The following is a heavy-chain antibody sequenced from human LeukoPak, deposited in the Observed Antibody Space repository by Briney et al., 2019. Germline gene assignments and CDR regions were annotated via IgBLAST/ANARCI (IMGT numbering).Heavy chain of an antibody. CDR3: ARDRPGGSSLDY. V-gene: IGHV4-39*07. J-gene: IGHJ4*02. CDR2: GDYSGGT. Sequence: SETLSLTCTVSGDSFTSVTDYWAWIRQPPGKGLEWIATGDYSGGTYYNPSLESRVAISADMSKNQISLKLSSVTAADTAVYYCARDRPGGSSLDYWGQGTLVTVSS. CDR1: GDSFTSVTDY. D-gene: IGHD6-13*01.